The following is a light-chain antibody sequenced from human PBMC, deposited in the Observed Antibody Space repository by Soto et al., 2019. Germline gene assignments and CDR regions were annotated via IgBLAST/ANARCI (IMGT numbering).Light chain of an antibody. CDR1: QSISSR. Sequence: DIQMAQSPSTLSASVGDRVTITCRASQSISSRLAWDQQKPGKAPKLLIYDASSLESGVPSRFSGSGSGTEFTLTISSLQPDDFATYYCQQYNSYSPWTFGQGTKVEIK. CDR2: DAS. V-gene: IGKV1-5*01. CDR3: QQYNSYSPWT. J-gene: IGKJ1*01.